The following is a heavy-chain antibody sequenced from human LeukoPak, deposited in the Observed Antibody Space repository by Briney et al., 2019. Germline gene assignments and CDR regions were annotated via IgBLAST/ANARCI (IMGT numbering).Heavy chain of an antibody. CDR1: GFIVNSYA. CDR2: IYSDGVT. V-gene: IGHV3-66*02. Sequence: GGSLRLSCAASGFIVNSYAMSWVRQAPGKGLAWASLIYSDGVTQYADSVKGRFTISRDNSKNTLYLQMNSLRDEDTAVYFCARDRAEGKTWVEFDPWGQGTLVTVSS. CDR3: ARDRAEGKTWVEFDP. J-gene: IGHJ5*02.